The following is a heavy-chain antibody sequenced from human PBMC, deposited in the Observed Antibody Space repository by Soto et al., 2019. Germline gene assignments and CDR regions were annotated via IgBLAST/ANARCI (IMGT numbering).Heavy chain of an antibody. CDR3: ARDLDGAPGSGYYTPKDPYYFDY. J-gene: IGHJ4*02. CDR2: INHSGST. Sequence: KASETLSLTCAVYGGSFSGYYWSWIRQPPGKGLEWIGEINHSGSTNYNPSLKSRVTISVDTSKNQFSLKLSSVTAADTAVYYCARDLDGAPGSGYYTPKDPYYFDYWGQGTLVTVSS. V-gene: IGHV4-34*01. CDR1: GGSFSGYY. D-gene: IGHD3-3*01.